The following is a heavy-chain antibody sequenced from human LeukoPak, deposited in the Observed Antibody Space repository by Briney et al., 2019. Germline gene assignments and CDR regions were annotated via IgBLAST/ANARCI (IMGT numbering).Heavy chain of an antibody. CDR3: ARRAGDHYYFDY. CDR2: INPSSGST. V-gene: IGHV1-46*01. CDR1: GYTFTGYY. J-gene: IGHJ4*02. Sequence: ASVKVSCKASGYTFTGYYMHWVRQAPGQGLEWMGWINPSSGSTSYAQKFQDRVKMTRDTSRSTVYMELSSLRSEDTAVYYCARRAGDHYYFDYWGQGTLVTVSS. D-gene: IGHD7-27*01.